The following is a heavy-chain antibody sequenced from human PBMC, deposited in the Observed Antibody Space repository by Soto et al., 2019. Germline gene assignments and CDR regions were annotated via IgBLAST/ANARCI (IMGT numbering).Heavy chain of an antibody. CDR3: ARRELVSCGGDCYSKYFQY. CDR1: GFSFSNYW. CDR2: IKSDGSDK. D-gene: IGHD2-21*02. J-gene: IGHJ1*01. Sequence: GGSLRLSCAASGFSFSNYWMTWVRQAPGKGLERVANIKSDGSDKYYGASVKGRFTISRDNAKNSLYLQMDSLRAEDTAVYYCARRELVSCGGDCYSKYFQYWGQGTLVTVSS. V-gene: IGHV3-7*01.